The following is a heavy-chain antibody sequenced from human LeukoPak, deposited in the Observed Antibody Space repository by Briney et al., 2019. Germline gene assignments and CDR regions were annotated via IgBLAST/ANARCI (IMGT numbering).Heavy chain of an antibody. CDR3: TRARHGGYGDYYFDY. D-gene: IGHD4-17*01. CDR1: GFTFGDYA. Sequence: PGRSLRLSCTASGFTFGDYAMSWVRQAPGKGLEWVGFIRSKAYGGTTEYAASVKGRFTISRDDSKSIAYLQMNSLKTEDTAVYYCTRARHGGYGDYYFDYWGQGTLVTVSS. V-gene: IGHV3-49*04. CDR2: IRSKAYGGTT. J-gene: IGHJ4*02.